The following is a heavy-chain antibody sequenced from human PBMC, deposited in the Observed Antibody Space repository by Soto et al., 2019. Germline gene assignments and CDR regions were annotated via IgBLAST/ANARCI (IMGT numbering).Heavy chain of an antibody. CDR2: MYHSGST. D-gene: IGHD3-22*01. Sequence: SETLSLTCAVSGGSISSGGYSWSWIRQPPGKGLEWIGYMYHSGSTYYNPSLKSRVTISIDRSKNQFSLKLSSVTAADTAVYYCARGGVDYYDSSVNDISPSDIYNWGQEAVVPISS. J-gene: IGHJ4*01. CDR3: ARGGVDYYDSSVNDISPSDIYN. V-gene: IGHV4-30-2*01. CDR1: GGSISSGGYS.